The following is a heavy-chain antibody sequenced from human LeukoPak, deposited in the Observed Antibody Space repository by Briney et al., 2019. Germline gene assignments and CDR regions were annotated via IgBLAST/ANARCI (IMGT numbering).Heavy chain of an antibody. J-gene: IGHJ4*02. V-gene: IGHV3-30*02. CDR3: AKDSPIYYIDY. D-gene: IGHD3-10*01. Sequence: PTGGSLRLSCAASGFTFSSYGMHWVRQAPGKGLEWVAFIRYDGSNKYYADSVKGRFTISRDSSKNTLSLQMNSLRDEDTAVYYCAKDSPIYYIDYWGQGTLVTVSS. CDR1: GFTFSSYG. CDR2: IRYDGSNK.